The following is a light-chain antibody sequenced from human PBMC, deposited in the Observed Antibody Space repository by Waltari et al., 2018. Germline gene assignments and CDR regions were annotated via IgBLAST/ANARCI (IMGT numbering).Light chain of an antibody. J-gene: IGLJ3*02. Sequence: HSALAQPAAVSGSPGQSITISCTGTSSDVGGYNLVSWYQQHPGQAPRLLIFDANNRPSGVSDRFSGSKSGNTASLTISGLQAEDEAEYYCSAFARTSSWVFGGGTKLTVL. CDR3: SAFARTSSWV. CDR2: DAN. V-gene: IGLV2-14*03. CDR1: SSDVGGYNL.